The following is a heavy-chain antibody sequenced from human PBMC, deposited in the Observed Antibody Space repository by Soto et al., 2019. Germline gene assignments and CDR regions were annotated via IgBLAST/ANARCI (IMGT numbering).Heavy chain of an antibody. V-gene: IGHV3-30*03. Sequence: QVQLVESGGGVAQPGRSLRLSCGAPGVTFKDYGMHWVRQAPGKGLEWVAVISYDGKQTYYADSVKGRFTISKDKSKRTLFLQMNSLRVDDTAVYYCARDGWGSNWYFDLWGRGTLVTFSS. D-gene: IGHD3-16*01. CDR2: ISYDGKQT. CDR3: ARDGWGSNWYFDL. J-gene: IGHJ2*01. CDR1: GVTFKDYG.